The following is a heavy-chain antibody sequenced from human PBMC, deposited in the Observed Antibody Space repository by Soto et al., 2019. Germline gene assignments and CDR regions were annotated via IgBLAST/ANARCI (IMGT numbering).Heavy chain of an antibody. D-gene: IGHD6-6*01. CDR2: VSANNGFT. CDR1: GYTFTNFA. V-gene: IGHV1-18*01. CDR3: ARGGAARHLDS. Sequence: PGPSVKVSCKTSGYTFTNFALSWVRQAPGQGLEWIGFVSANNGFTHFAQKFQGRVSVKTDTSTSTVYLDLRSLSSDDTAVYYCARGGAARHLDSWGQGTPVTVSS. J-gene: IGHJ5*01.